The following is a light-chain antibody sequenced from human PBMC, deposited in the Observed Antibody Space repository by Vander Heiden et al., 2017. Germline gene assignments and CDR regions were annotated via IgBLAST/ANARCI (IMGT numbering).Light chain of an antibody. J-gene: IGKJ2*01. Sequence: VFSPCRGTLSWCPGERATISCRASQSVSTYLGWYQQKPGQAPRLLIYGASSRATGIPDRFSGSGSGTDFTLTISRLEPEDFAVYYCQQYGSSWYTFGQGTKLEIK. CDR2: GAS. CDR1: QSVSTY. V-gene: IGKV3-20*01. CDR3: QQYGSSWYT.